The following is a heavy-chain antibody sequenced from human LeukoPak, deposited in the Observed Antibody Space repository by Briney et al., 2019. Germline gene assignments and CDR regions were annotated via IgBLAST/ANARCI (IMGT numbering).Heavy chain of an antibody. CDR3: ARDTIPPRNATEQKTGTYY. J-gene: IGHJ4*02. CDR1: GGSISNSNYY. CDR2: IYYRGNT. Sequence: SETLSLTCTVSGGSISNSNYYWAWIRQPPGKGLQWIGSIYYRGNTYYNPSLKSRVTMSVDTSKNQFSLRLTSVTAADTALYYCARDTIPPRNATEQKTGTYYWGQGTLVTVSS. V-gene: IGHV4-39*02. D-gene: IGHD7-27*01.